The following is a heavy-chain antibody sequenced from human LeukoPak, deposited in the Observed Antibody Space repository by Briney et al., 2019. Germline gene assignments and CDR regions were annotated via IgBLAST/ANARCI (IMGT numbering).Heavy chain of an antibody. V-gene: IGHV3-23*01. D-gene: IGHD3-22*01. CDR1: GFTFSSYA. CDR3: AKDGYDSSDY. Sequence: GGSLRLSCAASGFTFSSYAMSWVRQAPGQGLEWVSAISGSGGSTYYADSLKGRFTISRDNSKNTLYLQMNSLRAEDTAVYYCAKDGYDSSDYWGQGTLVTVSS. CDR2: ISGSGGST. J-gene: IGHJ4*02.